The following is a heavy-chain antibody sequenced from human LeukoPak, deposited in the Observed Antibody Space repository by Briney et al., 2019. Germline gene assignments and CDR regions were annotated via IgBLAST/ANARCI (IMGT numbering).Heavy chain of an antibody. Sequence: SGTLSLTCTVSGVSFSSDYWTWIRQPPGKGLEWIGYIYYDGSGNYNPSLKSRVTISVDTSKNQFSLRLSSVTAADTAVYYCARGQALLRDYWGQGTLVTVSS. CDR1: GVSFSSDY. D-gene: IGHD3-22*01. V-gene: IGHV4-59*01. J-gene: IGHJ4*02. CDR2: IYYDGSG. CDR3: ARGQALLRDY.